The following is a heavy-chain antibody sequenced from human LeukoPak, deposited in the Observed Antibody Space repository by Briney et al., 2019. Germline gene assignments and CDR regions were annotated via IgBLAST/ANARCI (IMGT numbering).Heavy chain of an antibody. CDR1: GFTFSSYG. D-gene: IGHD3-16*01. V-gene: IGHV3-33*01. CDR3: ARVSPLRGGSYYYYYYTDV. Sequence: GGSLRLSCAASGFTFSSYGMHWVRQAPGKGLEWVAVIWYDGSNKYYADSVKGRFTISRDNSKNTLYLQMNSLRAEDTAVYYCARVSPLRGGSYYYYYYTDVWGKGTTVTVSS. J-gene: IGHJ6*03. CDR2: IWYDGSNK.